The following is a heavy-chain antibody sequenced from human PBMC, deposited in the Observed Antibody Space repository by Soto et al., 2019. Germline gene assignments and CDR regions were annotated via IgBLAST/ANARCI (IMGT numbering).Heavy chain of an antibody. D-gene: IGHD3-3*02. J-gene: IGHJ5*01. V-gene: IGHV4-30-4*01. CDR1: GDSISSPDYY. CDR2: VYYRGSI. CDR3: ARVTFTPNWFDS. Sequence: SETLSLTXTVSGDSISSPDYYWSWIRQAPGKGLELIGYVYYRGSIYYTPSFESRVTISVDTSKNQFSLKLNSVTAADSAMYFCARVTFTPNWFDSWGQGILVTVSS.